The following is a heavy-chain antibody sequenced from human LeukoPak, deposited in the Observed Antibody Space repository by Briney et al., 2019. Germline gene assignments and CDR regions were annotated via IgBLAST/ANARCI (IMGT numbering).Heavy chain of an antibody. D-gene: IGHD2-2*01. Sequence: GGSLRLSCAASGFIFDDYGMSWVRHAPGKGLEWVSGINWNGASTGYADSVKGRFTIIRDNVKNSLSLQMNSLRAEDTALYYCVRNKEYQRLVFDLWGQGTLVTVSS. V-gene: IGHV3-20*04. CDR1: GFIFDDYG. CDR2: INWNGAST. J-gene: IGHJ4*02. CDR3: VRNKEYQRLVFDL.